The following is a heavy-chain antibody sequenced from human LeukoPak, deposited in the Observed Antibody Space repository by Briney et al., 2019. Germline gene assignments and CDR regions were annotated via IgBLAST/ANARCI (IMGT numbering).Heavy chain of an antibody. J-gene: IGHJ4*02. CDR3: ARDTYYYDSSGYYGASDY. D-gene: IGHD3-22*01. CDR2: IKQDGSEK. V-gene: IGHV3-7*01. CDR1: GFTFSSYL. Sequence: GGSLRLSCAASGFTFSSYLMSWVRQAPGKGLEWVANIKQDGSEKYYVDSVKGRFTISRDNAKNSLYLQMNSLRAEDTAVYYCARDTYYYDSSGYYGASDYWGQGTLVTVSS.